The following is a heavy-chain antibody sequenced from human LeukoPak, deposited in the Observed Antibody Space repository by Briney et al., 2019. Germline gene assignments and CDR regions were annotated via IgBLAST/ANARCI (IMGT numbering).Heavy chain of an antibody. Sequence: PSETLSLTCTVSGGSFSSSTYYWGWIRQPPGKGLGWIGSIYYSGSTYYNPSLKSRVTISVDTSKNQFSLKLSSVTAADTAVYYCARGKRTGYCSGGSCYPRYYFDYWGQGTLVAVSS. CDR2: IYYSGST. J-gene: IGHJ4*02. CDR3: ARGKRTGYCSGGSCYPRYYFDY. CDR1: GGSFSSSTYY. V-gene: IGHV4-39*07. D-gene: IGHD2-15*01.